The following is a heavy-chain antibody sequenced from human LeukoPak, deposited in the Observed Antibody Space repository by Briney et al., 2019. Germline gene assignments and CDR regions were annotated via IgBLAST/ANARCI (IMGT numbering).Heavy chain of an antibody. V-gene: IGHV3-48*01. J-gene: IGHJ4*02. CDR1: GFTFSSYS. CDR3: ARWCSSSSCFRGFDY. D-gene: IGHD2-2*01. Sequence: GGSLRLSCAASGFTFSSYSMNWVGQAPGKGLEWASYISSGSSTIYYADSVKGRFTISRDNAENSLYLQMNSLRAEDTAVYYCARWCSSSSCFRGFDYWGQGTLVTVSS. CDR2: ISSGSSTI.